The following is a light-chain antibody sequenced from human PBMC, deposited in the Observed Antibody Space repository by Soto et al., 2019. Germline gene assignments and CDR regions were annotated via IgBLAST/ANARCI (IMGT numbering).Light chain of an antibody. V-gene: IGLV2-14*01. CDR2: DVS. CDR3: SSYTSSNTVV. J-gene: IGLJ2*01. CDR1: SSDVCGYNY. Sequence: QSALTQPASVSGSPGQSITISCTGTSSDVCGYNYVSWYQQHPGKAPKLMIYDVSNRPSGVSNRFSGSKSGNTASLTISGLQAEDEADYYCSSYTSSNTVVFGGGTKLTVL.